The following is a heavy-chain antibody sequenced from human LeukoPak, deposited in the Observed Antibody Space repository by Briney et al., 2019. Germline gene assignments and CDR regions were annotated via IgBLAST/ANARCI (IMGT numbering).Heavy chain of an antibody. CDR3: AKDDSSSSWAGYFDY. CDR1: GFTFEDYA. CDR2: ITRDGSST. D-gene: IGHD6-6*01. J-gene: IGHJ4*02. Sequence: GGSLRLSCAASGFTFEDYAMHWVRQAPGKGLEWVSLITRDGSSTYYADSVKGRFTISRDNRKNSLYLQMNSLRAEDTALYYCAKDDSSSSWAGYFDYWGQGSLVTVSS. V-gene: IGHV3-43D*03.